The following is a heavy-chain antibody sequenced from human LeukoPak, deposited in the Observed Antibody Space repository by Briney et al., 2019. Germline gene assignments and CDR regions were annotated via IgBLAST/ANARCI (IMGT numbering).Heavy chain of an antibody. J-gene: IGHJ4*02. D-gene: IGHD3-10*01. CDR2: ISYDGSTK. V-gene: IGHV3-30*18. Sequence: GGSLRLSFAASGFTFSSYGMHWVRQAPGKGPEWVTVISYDGSTKYYADSWKGRFTISRDNSKNTLYLQMNSLRAEDTAVYYCAKGSYGSGVDYWGQGTLVTVSS. CDR1: GFTFSSYG. CDR3: AKGSYGSGVDY.